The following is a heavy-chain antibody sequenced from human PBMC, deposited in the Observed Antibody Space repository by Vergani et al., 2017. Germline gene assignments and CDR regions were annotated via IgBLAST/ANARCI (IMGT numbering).Heavy chain of an antibody. J-gene: IGHJ6*01. V-gene: IGHV3-23*01. CDR1: GFTFNHYA. D-gene: IGHD5-12*01. CDR3: AKADPRNSGYDYLYYYHAMDV. Sequence: EVQLLESGGDLVQPGGSLRLSCAASGFTFNHYAMNWVRPAPGKGLEWLSGISGSGGSTYYAGSVKGRFTISRDSSKNTLYLQMNSLSAGDTAVYYCAKADPRNSGYDYLYYYHAMDVWGQGTTVTVSS. CDR2: ISGSGGST.